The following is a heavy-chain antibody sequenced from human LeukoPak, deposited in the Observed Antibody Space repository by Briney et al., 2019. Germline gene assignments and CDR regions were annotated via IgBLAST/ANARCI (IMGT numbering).Heavy chain of an antibody. CDR1: GYTFTSYG. J-gene: IGHJ4*02. CDR2: IIPIFGTA. D-gene: IGHD1-1*01. V-gene: IGHV1-69*13. CDR3: ARGPRYEFDY. Sequence: SVKVSCKASGYTFTSYGISWVRQAPGQGLEWMGGIIPIFGTANCAQKFQGRVTITADESTSTAYMELSSLRSEDTAVYYCARGPRYEFDYWGQGTLVTVSS.